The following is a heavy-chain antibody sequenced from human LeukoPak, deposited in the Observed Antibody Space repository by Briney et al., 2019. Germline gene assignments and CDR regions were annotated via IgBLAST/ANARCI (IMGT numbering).Heavy chain of an antibody. CDR2: INSDGRST. D-gene: IGHD1-26*01. Sequence: PGGSLRLPCAASGFTFSSYWMHWVRQAPGKGLGWVSRINSDGRSTIYADSVKGRFTISRDNAKNTLYLQMNSLRAEDTAVYYCARGWEGYFDYWGQGTLVTVSS. CDR1: GFTFSSYW. V-gene: IGHV3-74*01. CDR3: ARGWEGYFDY. J-gene: IGHJ4*02.